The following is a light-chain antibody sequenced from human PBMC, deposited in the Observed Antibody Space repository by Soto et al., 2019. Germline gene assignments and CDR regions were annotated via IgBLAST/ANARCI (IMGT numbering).Light chain of an antibody. CDR3: QKYNSALT. J-gene: IGKJ4*01. CDR2: AAS. Sequence: DIQMTQSPSSLSASVGDRVTITCRASQGISNYLAWYQQKPGKVPKLLIYAASTLQSGVPSRFSGSGSGTEFTLTNNSLQAEDVPTYYCQKYNSALTFGGGTKVEIK. CDR1: QGISNY. V-gene: IGKV1-27*01.